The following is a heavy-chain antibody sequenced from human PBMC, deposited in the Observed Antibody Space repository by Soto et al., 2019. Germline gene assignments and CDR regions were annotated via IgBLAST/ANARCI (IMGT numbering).Heavy chain of an antibody. CDR2: ISYDGSNK. V-gene: IGHV3-30*18. Sequence: GSLRLSCAASGFTFSSYGMHWVRQAPGKGLEWVAVISYDGSNKYYADSVKGRFTISRDNSKNTLYLQMNSLRAEDTAVYYCAKDRVAAAADAYYFDYWGQGTLVTVSS. J-gene: IGHJ4*02. D-gene: IGHD6-13*01. CDR3: AKDRVAAAADAYYFDY. CDR1: GFTFSSYG.